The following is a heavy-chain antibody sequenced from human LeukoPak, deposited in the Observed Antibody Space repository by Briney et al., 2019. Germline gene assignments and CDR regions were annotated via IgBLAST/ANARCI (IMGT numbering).Heavy chain of an antibody. Sequence: PGRSLRLSCAASGFTFDDYAMHWVRQAPGKGLEWVSGISWNSGSIGYADSVKGRFTISRDNAKNSLYLQMNSLRAEDTALYYCAKDIDYDSSGYDLSYFDYWGQGTLVTVSS. D-gene: IGHD3-22*01. V-gene: IGHV3-9*01. CDR1: GFTFDDYA. CDR2: ISWNSGSI. CDR3: AKDIDYDSSGYDLSYFDY. J-gene: IGHJ4*02.